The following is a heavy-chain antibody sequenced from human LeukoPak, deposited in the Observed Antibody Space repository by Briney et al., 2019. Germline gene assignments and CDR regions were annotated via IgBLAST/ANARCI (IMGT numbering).Heavy chain of an antibody. Sequence: GGSLRLSCAASGFTFSSYDMHWVRQATGKGPEWVSAIGTAGDPYYPGSVKGRFTISRENAENSLYLQMNSLRAGDTAVYYCARSVTYYYGSGSYWYFDLWGRGTLVTVSS. CDR3: ARSVTYYYGSGSYWYFDL. CDR2: IGTAGDP. J-gene: IGHJ2*01. D-gene: IGHD3-10*01. CDR1: GFTFSSYD. V-gene: IGHV3-13*05.